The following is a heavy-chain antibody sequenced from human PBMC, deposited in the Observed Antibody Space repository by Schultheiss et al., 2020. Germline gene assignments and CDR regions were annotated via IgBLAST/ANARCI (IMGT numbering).Heavy chain of an antibody. CDR2: INHSGST. Sequence: SETLSLTCAVYGGSFSGYYWSWIRQPPGKGLEWIGEINHSGSTNYNPSLKSRVTISVDTSKNQFSLKLSSVTAADTAVYYCARLPLVGLYYGSGSYYKHNDYWGQGTLVTVSS. CDR1: GGSFSGYY. CDR3: ARLPLVGLYYGSGSYYKHNDY. V-gene: IGHV4-34*01. D-gene: IGHD3-10*01. J-gene: IGHJ4*02.